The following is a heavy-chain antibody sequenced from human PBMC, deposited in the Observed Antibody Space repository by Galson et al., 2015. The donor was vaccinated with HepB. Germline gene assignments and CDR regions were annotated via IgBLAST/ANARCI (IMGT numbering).Heavy chain of an antibody. CDR2: ISGSGGST. V-gene: IGHV3-23*01. CDR3: ASGLSSGWYGAYFDY. Sequence: SLRLSCAASGFTFSSYAMSWVRQAPGKGLEWVSGISGSGGSTYYADSVKGRFTISRDNSKNTLYLQMNSLRSDDTAVYYCASGLSSGWYGAYFDYWGQGTLVTVSS. D-gene: IGHD6-19*01. CDR1: GFTFSSYA. J-gene: IGHJ4*02.